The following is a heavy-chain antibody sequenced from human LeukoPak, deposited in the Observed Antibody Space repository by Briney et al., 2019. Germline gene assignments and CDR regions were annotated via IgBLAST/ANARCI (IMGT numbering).Heavy chain of an antibody. V-gene: IGHV3-33*03. CDR3: ATDRNGGKYYDY. Sequence: GGSLRLSCAASGLNFRNYGMHWVRQAPGKGLEGVAVIWYDGSNKYYVDSVEGRFTVSKHNAKNMLYLQMNSLRAEDTAVYYCATDRNGGKYYDYWGQGTLVTVSS. J-gene: IGHJ4*02. CDR2: IWYDGSNK. D-gene: IGHD1-26*01. CDR1: GLNFRNYG.